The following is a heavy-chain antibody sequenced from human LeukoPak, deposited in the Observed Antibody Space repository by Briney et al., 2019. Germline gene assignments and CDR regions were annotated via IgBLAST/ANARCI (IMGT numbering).Heavy chain of an antibody. D-gene: IGHD2-8*01. V-gene: IGHV3-23*01. J-gene: IGHJ4*02. Sequence: GGSLRLSCAASGSTFDAYGMSWVRQDPGKGPEWVPIISTDGDGPNYLDSVKGRFTISSDNSKKTLYLQLSSLRVDDSAVYYGARRNGYYFDYWGEGGLVTVSS. CDR2: ISTDGDGP. CDR3: ARRNGYYFDY. CDR1: GSTFDAYG.